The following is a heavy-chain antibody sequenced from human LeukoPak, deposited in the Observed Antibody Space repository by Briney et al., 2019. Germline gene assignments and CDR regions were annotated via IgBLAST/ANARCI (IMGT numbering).Heavy chain of an antibody. Sequence: GGSLRLSCAASGFTVSSNYMSWVRQAPGKGLEWVSVIYSGGSTYYADSVRGRFTISRDNSKNTLYLQMNSLRAEDTAVYYCARESSRSWYRGSWFDPWGQGTLVTVSS. CDR3: ARESSRSWYRGSWFDP. J-gene: IGHJ5*02. D-gene: IGHD6-13*01. V-gene: IGHV3-66*01. CDR1: GFTVSSNY. CDR2: IYSGGST.